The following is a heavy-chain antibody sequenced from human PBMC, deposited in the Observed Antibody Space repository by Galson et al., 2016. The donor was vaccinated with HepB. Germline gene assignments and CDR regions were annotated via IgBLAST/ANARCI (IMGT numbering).Heavy chain of an antibody. CDR1: GGSLSNYY. D-gene: IGHD3-10*01. CDR2: IYDSGST. CDR3: ARGPELWFGELLIYFDY. Sequence: ETLSLTCTVSGGSLSNYYWSWIRQPPGKGLEWIGYIYDSGSTNYNPSLKSRVIISVDTSKNQFSLKLSSVTAADTAVYYCARGPELWFGELLIYFDYWGQGTLVTVSS. J-gene: IGHJ4*02. V-gene: IGHV4-59*01.